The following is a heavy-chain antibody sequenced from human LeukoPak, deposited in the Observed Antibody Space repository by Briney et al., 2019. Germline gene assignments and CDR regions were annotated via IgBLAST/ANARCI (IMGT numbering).Heavy chain of an antibody. CDR2: ISSSSSYI. D-gene: IGHD3-3*01. CDR3: ARDRGRWTPLNRITIFGVVIPAEQDY. V-gene: IGHV3-21*01. CDR1: GFTFSSYS. Sequence: SGGSLRLSCAASGFTFSSYSMNWVRQAPGKGLEWVSSISSSSSYIYYADSVKGRFTISRDNAKNSLYLQMNSLRAEDTAVYYCARDRGRWTPLNRITIFGVVIPAEQDYWGQGTLVTVSS. J-gene: IGHJ4*02.